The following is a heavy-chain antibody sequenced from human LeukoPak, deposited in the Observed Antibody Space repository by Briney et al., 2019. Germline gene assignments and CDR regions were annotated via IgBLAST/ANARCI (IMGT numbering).Heavy chain of an antibody. J-gene: IGHJ4*02. CDR2: IYYSGST. D-gene: IGHD3-10*01. CDR3: ARQSNYYGSGSYYSPFDN. Sequence: SETLSLTCTVSGGSISSYYWSWIRQPPGKGLEWIGYIYYSGSTNYSPSLKSRVTISVDTSKNQFSLKLSSVTAADTAVYYCARQSNYYGSGSYYSPFDNWGQGTLVTVSS. V-gene: IGHV4-59*08. CDR1: GGSISSYY.